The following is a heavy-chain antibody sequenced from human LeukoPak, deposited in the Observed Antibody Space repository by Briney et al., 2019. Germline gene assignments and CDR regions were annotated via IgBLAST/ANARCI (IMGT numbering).Heavy chain of an antibody. D-gene: IGHD5-18*01. J-gene: IGHJ4*02. V-gene: IGHV4-34*01. Sequence: SETLSLTCAVYGGSFSGYYWSWIRQPPGKGLEWIGEVNHSGSTNYNPSLKSRVTISVDTSKNQFSLKLSSVTAADTAVYYCARAFGYSYGFWGQGTLVTVSS. CDR3: ARAFGYSYGF. CDR2: VNHSGST. CDR1: GGSFSGYY.